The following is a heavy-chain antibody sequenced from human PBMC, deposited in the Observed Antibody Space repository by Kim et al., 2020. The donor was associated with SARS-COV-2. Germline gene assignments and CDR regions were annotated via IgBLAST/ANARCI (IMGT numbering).Heavy chain of an antibody. CDR2: INTDNGNT. J-gene: IGHJ4*02. CDR3: ARSESFDY. V-gene: IGHV1-3*04. CDR1: GYTFNTFA. Sequence: ASVKVSCKASGYTFNTFAIHWVRQAPGQRPDWMGYINTDNGNTRYSQKLQGRVTITRDTSATTAYMEVNSLRSEDTAVYYCARSESFDYWGQGTLVTVSS.